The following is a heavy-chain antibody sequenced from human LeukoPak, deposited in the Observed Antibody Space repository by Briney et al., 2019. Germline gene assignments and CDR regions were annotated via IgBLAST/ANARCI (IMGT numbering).Heavy chain of an antibody. J-gene: IGHJ5*02. Sequence: SETLSLTCTVSGGSISNYYWTWIRQPSGEGLEWIGFVHYSGSTNYNPSLKSRVTISLDTSKNQFSLKLSSVTAADTAVYYCARGTVPWPWGQGTLVTVSS. V-gene: IGHV4-59*13. CDR2: VHYSGST. CDR3: ARGTVPWP. CDR1: GGSISNYY.